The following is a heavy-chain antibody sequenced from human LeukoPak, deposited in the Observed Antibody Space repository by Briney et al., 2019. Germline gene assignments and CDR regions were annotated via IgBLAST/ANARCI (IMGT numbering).Heavy chain of an antibody. D-gene: IGHD3-9*01. CDR1: GFTFSSHG. J-gene: IGHJ3*02. V-gene: IGHV3-7*01. CDR3: ARVLAGYYKNDAFDI. Sequence: GSLRLSCAASGFTFSSHGMNWVRQAPGKGLEWVANIKQDGSEKYYVDSVKGRFTISRDNAKNSLYLQMNSLRAEDTAVYYCARVLAGYYKNDAFDIWGQGTMVTVSS. CDR2: IKQDGSEK.